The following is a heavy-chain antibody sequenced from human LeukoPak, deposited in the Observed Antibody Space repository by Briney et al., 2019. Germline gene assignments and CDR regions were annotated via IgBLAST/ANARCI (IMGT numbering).Heavy chain of an antibody. CDR2: INHSGST. D-gene: IGHD2/OR15-2a*01. Sequence: PSETLPLTCAVYGGSFSGYYWSWIRQPPGKGLEWIGEINHSGSTNYNPSLKSRVTTSVDTSKNQFSLKLSSVTAADTAVYYCARNLFFSMDWFDPWGQGTLVTVSS. CDR3: ARNLFFSMDWFDP. CDR1: GGSFSGYY. J-gene: IGHJ5*02. V-gene: IGHV4-34*01.